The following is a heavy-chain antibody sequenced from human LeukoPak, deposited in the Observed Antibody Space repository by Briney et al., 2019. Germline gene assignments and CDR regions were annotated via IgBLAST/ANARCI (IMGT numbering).Heavy chain of an antibody. CDR1: GGTFSSYA. Sequence: ASVKVSCKASGGTFSSYAISWVRQAPGQGLEWMGGIIPIFGTANYAQKFQGRVTITTDESTSTAYMELSSLRSEDTAVYYCASGLRAPYAFDIWGQGTMVTVSS. CDR3: ASGLRAPYAFDI. J-gene: IGHJ3*02. CDR2: IIPIFGTA. D-gene: IGHD3-10*01. V-gene: IGHV1-69*05.